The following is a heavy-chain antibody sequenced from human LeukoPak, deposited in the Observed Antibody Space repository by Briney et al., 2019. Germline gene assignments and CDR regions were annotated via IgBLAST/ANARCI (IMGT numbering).Heavy chain of an antibody. CDR2: ISIIISYI. Sequence: PGGSLRVSCAASGFTFSSCTMNCVRQAPGKRLGWVSYISIIISYIYYADSVKSRFTISRDNAKNALYLQMNSLRAEDTAVYYCARGGDYYDSRGYYYKFLDYWGQGTLVTVSS. D-gene: IGHD3-22*01. V-gene: IGHV3-21*01. J-gene: IGHJ4*02. CDR1: GFTFSSCT. CDR3: ARGGDYYDSRGYYYKFLDY.